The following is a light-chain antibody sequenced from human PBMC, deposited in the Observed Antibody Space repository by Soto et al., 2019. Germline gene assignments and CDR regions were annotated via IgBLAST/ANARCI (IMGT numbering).Light chain of an antibody. Sequence: DIGLTQSPGTLSLSPGERATLSFRASQSVSSSYLAWYQQKPGQAPRLLIYGASSRATGIPDRFSGSGSGTDFTLTISSLEPEDFAVYYCKQYGSSRTFGQGTKVDIK. V-gene: IGKV3-20*01. CDR1: QSVSSSY. J-gene: IGKJ1*01. CDR2: GAS. CDR3: KQYGSSRT.